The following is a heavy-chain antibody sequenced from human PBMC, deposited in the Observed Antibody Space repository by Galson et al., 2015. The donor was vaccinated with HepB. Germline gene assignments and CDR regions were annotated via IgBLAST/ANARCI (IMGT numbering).Heavy chain of an antibody. CDR3: ARGQLLWFGNHLGDYFDY. D-gene: IGHD3-10*01. J-gene: IGHJ4*02. V-gene: IGHV1-18*04. CDR1: GYTFTSYG. Sequence: SVKVSCKASGYTFTSYGISWVRQAPGQGLEWMGWISAYNGNTNYAQKLQGRVTMTTDTSTSTAYMELRSLRSDDTAVYYCARGQLLWFGNHLGDYFDYWGQGTLVTVSS. CDR2: ISAYNGNT.